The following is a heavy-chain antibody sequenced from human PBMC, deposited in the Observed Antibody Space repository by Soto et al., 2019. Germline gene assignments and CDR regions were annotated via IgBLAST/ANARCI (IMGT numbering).Heavy chain of an antibody. CDR1: GFNFNSHA. D-gene: IGHD2-15*01. CDR2: ISANIIST. CDR3: ARVDTPTVRVGMDV. V-gene: IGHV3-23*01. J-gene: IGHJ6*02. Sequence: PGGSLRLSCAASGFNFNSHAMTWVRQAPGKGLEWVSTISANIISTYYADSVKGRFTISRDNSKNTLYLQMSSLRVEDTPVYHCARVDTPTVRVGMDVWGQGTTVTVSS.